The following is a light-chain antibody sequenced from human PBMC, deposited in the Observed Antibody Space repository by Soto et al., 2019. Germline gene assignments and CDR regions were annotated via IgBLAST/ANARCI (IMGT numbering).Light chain of an antibody. V-gene: IGKV3-11*01. CDR3: QQRSDWSYT. J-gene: IGKJ2*01. CDR1: QSVSSY. Sequence: EIVLTQFPAPLSLSPGERATLSCRARQSVSSYLAWYQQKPGQAPRLVIYDAFNRATGIPARFSGSGSGTDFALTIDSLEPEDFAGYYCQQRSDWSYTFGQGTKRESK. CDR2: DAF.